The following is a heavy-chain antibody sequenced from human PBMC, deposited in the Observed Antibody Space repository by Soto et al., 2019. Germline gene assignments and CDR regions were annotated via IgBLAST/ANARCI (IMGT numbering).Heavy chain of an antibody. J-gene: IGHJ4*02. V-gene: IGHV4-31*03. CDR1: GGSISSGGYY. Sequence: SETLSLTCTVSGGSISSGGYYWSWIRQHPGKGLEWIGYIYYSGSTYYSPSLKSRVTISVDTSKNQFSLKLSSVTAADTAVYYCARYCGGDCYRSFDYWGQGTLVTVSS. D-gene: IGHD2-21*02. CDR2: IYYSGST. CDR3: ARYCGGDCYRSFDY.